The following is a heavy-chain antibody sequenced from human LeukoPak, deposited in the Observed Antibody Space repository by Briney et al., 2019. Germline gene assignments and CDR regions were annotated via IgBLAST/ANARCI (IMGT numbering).Heavy chain of an antibody. CDR2: ISWNSGSI. J-gene: IGHJ4*02. CDR1: GFTFDDYA. D-gene: IGHD1-26*01. Sequence: PGRSLRLSCAASGFTFDDYAMHWVRQAPGKGLEWVSGISWNSGSIGYADSVKGRFTISRDNAKNSLYLQMNSLRAEDTALYYCAKSSRSYYHFDYWGQGTLVTVSS. V-gene: IGHV3-9*01. CDR3: AKSSRSYYHFDY.